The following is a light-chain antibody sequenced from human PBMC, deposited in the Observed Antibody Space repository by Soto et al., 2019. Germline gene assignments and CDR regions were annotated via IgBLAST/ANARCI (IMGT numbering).Light chain of an antibody. CDR2: AAS. CDR1: QGISSW. Sequence: DIQMTQSPSFVSASAVSRVTITCRASQGISSWLAWYQQKPGRAPKLLIYAASRLQGGVPLRFSGSGSGTEFTLSISSLQPEDVATYYCQQLDSFPLTFGQGTRLEIK. J-gene: IGKJ5*01. V-gene: IGKV1-12*01. CDR3: QQLDSFPLT.